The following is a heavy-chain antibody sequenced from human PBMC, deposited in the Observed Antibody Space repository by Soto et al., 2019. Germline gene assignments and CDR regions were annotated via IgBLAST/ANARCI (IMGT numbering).Heavy chain of an antibody. Sequence: GGSLRLSCAASGFTFSDYYMSWIRQAPGKGLEWVSYISSSGSTIYYADSVKGRFTISRDNAKNSLYLQMNSLRAEDTAVYYCARDAVEYSSSRSAAGTIYYYGMDVWGQGTTVTVSS. D-gene: IGHD6-6*01. CDR1: GFTFSDYY. V-gene: IGHV3-11*01. CDR2: ISSSGSTI. J-gene: IGHJ6*02. CDR3: ARDAVEYSSSRSAAGTIYYYGMDV.